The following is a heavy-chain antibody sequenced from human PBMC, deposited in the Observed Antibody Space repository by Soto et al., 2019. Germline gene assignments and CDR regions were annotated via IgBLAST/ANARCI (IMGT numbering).Heavy chain of an antibody. CDR3: ARGRTIIDYDILTGRLGHYYYYGMDV. J-gene: IGHJ6*02. V-gene: IGHV4-34*01. CDR2: TNHSGST. Sequence: SDTLALTCSVYGGSFSGYYWSWIRQPPGEGLEWIVETNHSGSTNCNPSLKSRVTISVDTSKNQFSLKLSSVTAADTAVYYCARGRTIIDYDILTGRLGHYYYYGMDVWGQGTTVTVS. CDR1: GGSFSGYY. D-gene: IGHD3-9*01.